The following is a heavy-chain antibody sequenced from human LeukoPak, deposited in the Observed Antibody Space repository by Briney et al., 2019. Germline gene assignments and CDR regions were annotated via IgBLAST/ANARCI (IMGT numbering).Heavy chain of an antibody. D-gene: IGHD3-3*01. J-gene: IGHJ6*03. CDR3: ARDKPGFLEGDMDV. V-gene: IGHV3-53*01. Sequence: PGGSLKLPCAASGFSVSGHYMSWVRQAPGEGLEWVSLIYTSGTTTYADSVKGRFTISRDPSKNTLFLQMNRLRVEDTAVYYCARDKPGFLEGDMDVWGIGTTVTVSS. CDR1: GFSVSGHY. CDR2: IYTSGTT.